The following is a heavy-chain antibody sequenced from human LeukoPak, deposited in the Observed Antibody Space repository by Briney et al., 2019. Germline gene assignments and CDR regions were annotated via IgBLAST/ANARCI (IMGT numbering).Heavy chain of an antibody. CDR3: ARGLGGGYYD. J-gene: IGHJ4*02. CDR2: ISSNGGST. V-gene: IGHV3-64*01. Sequence: PGGSLRLSCAASGFTFSSYAMHWVRQAPGKGLEYVSAISSNGGSTYYANSVKGRFTISRDNSKNTLYLQMGSLRAEDMAVYYCARGLGGGYYDWGQGTLVTVSS. CDR1: GFTFSSYA. D-gene: IGHD3-22*01.